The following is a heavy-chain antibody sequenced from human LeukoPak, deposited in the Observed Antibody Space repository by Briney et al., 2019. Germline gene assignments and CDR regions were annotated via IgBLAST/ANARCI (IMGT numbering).Heavy chain of an antibody. Sequence: PGGSLRLSCAASGFTFSSYGMHWVRQAPGKGLEWVAFIRYDGSNKYYADSVKGRFTISRDNAKNTLYLQMNSLRAEDTAVYYCARVAWGSAADAFDIWGQGTMVTVSS. V-gene: IGHV3-30*02. CDR3: ARVAWGSAADAFDI. CDR2: IRYDGSNK. J-gene: IGHJ3*02. CDR1: GFTFSSYG. D-gene: IGHD3-16*01.